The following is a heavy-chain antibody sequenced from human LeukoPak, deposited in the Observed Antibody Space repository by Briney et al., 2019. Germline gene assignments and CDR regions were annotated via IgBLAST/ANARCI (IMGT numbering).Heavy chain of an antibody. CDR1: GFTFNTYS. CDR2: ISSSSSYI. D-gene: IGHD5-18*01. J-gene: IGHJ4*02. V-gene: IGHV3-21*04. Sequence: GGSLRLSCAASGFTFNTYSMNWVRQAPGKGLEWVSSISSSSSYIDYADSVKGRFTISRDNAENSLYLQMNSLRAEDTAVYYCAKDIAQGYTFGSIEQDYWGQGTLVTVTS. CDR3: AKDIAQGYTFGSIEQDY.